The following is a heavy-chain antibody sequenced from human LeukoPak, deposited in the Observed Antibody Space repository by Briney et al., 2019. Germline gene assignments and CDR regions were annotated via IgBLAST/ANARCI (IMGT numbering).Heavy chain of an antibody. CDR2: INCNSGDT. V-gene: IGHV1-2*02. CDR1: GYIFTGYY. J-gene: IGHJ3*02. CDR3: ARLPVEMATTHDAFDI. D-gene: IGHD5-24*01. Sequence: ASVKVSCKASGYIFTGYYMHWVRQAPGQGLEWMGWINCNSGDTNYAQRFQGRVTMTRDTSISTAYMELSRLRSDDTAVYYCARLPVEMATTHDAFDIWGQGTMVTVSS.